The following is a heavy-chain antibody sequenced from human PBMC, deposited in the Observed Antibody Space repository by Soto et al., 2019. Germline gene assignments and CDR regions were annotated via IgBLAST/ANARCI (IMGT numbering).Heavy chain of an antibody. CDR1: GYTFTTYS. V-gene: IGHV1-46*01. Sequence: QVHLVQSGAEVKKPGASVKVSCKASGYTFTTYSMHWVRQTPGHGLEWMGVINPSGGRTSYAQKFQGRVTMTRDTSTSTVHMELSNLRSEDTAVYFCARDGGYDVLTDHYILLYYLDNWGLGTLVTVSS. CDR3: ARDGGYDVLTDHYILLYYLDN. D-gene: IGHD3-9*01. CDR2: INPSGGRT. J-gene: IGHJ4*02.